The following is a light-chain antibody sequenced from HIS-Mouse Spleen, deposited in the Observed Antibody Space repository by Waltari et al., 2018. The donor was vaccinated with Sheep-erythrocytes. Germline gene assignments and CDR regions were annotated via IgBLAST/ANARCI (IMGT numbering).Light chain of an antibody. J-gene: IGLJ3*02. CDR3: CSYAGSSTPWV. CDR2: EGS. Sequence: QSALTQPASVSGSTGQSITLSCTGTSSDVGTYNLVSWYQQHPGKAPKLMIYEGSKRPSGVSNRFSGSKSGNTASLTISGLQAEDEADYYCCSYAGSSTPWVFGGGTKLTVL. V-gene: IGLV2-23*01. CDR1: SSDVGTYNL.